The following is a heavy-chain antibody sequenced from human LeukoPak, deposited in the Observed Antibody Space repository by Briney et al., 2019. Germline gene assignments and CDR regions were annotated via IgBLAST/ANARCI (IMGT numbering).Heavy chain of an antibody. V-gene: IGHV4-4*07. J-gene: IGHJ5*02. D-gene: IGHD6-19*01. Sequence: PSETLSLTCTVSGGSISSYYWSWIRQPAGKGLEWIGRIYTSGSTNYNPSLKSRVTMSVDTSKNQFSLKLSSVTAADTAVYYRARDGSSGWSPWFDPWGQGTLVTVSS. CDR1: GGSISSYY. CDR2: IYTSGST. CDR3: ARDGSSGWSPWFDP.